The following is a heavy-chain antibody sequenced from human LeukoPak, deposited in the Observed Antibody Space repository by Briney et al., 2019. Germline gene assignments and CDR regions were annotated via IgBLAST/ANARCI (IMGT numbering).Heavy chain of an antibody. J-gene: IGHJ3*02. D-gene: IGHD2-2*01. CDR3: ARSILVVPAAPTDAFDI. CDR2: ISAYNGNT. V-gene: IGHV1-18*01. Sequence: ASVKVSCKASGYTFTSYGISWVRQAPGQGLEWIGWISAYNGNTNYAQKLQGRVTMTTDTSTSTAYMELRSLRSDDTAVYYCARSILVVPAAPTDAFDIWGQGTMVSVSS. CDR1: GYTFTSYG.